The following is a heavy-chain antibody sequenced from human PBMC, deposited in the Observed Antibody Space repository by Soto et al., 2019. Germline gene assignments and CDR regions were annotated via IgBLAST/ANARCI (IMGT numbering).Heavy chain of an antibody. CDR3: AKDGDYYSKGYYYYYGMDV. CDR1: GFTFSSYG. CDR2: ISYDGSNK. Sequence: GGSLRLSCAASGFTFSSYGMHWVRQAPGKGLEWVAVISYDGSNKYYADSVKGRFTISRDNSKNTLYLQMNSLRAEDTAVYYCAKDGDYYSKGYYYYYGMDVWGQGTTVTVSS. V-gene: IGHV3-30*18. D-gene: IGHD4-4*01. J-gene: IGHJ6*02.